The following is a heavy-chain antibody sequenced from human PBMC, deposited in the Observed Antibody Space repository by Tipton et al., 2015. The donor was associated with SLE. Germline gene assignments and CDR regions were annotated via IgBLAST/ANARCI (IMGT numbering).Heavy chain of an antibody. J-gene: IGHJ4*02. V-gene: IGHV3-20*03. Sequence: YADSVKGRFTISRDNAKSSLYLQMNSLRAEDTALYYCARGRSHDFWSGQYYFDYWGQGTLVTVSS. D-gene: IGHD3-3*01. CDR3: ARGRSHDFWSGQYYFDY.